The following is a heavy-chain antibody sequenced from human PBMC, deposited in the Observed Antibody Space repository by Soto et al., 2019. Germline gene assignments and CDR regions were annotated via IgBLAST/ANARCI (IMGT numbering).Heavy chain of an antibody. CDR2: IWYDGSNK. J-gene: IGHJ4*02. Sequence: GGSLRLSCAASGLTLNYYGMHWVRQAPGKGLEWVALIWYDGSNKYYADSVKGRFTISRDNSKNTLYLQMNSLRAEDTALYYCSRGFDGGSSCPAYGGQGTLVTV. CDR1: GLTLNYYG. V-gene: IGHV3-33*01. CDR3: SRGFDGGSSCPAY. D-gene: IGHD6-13*01.